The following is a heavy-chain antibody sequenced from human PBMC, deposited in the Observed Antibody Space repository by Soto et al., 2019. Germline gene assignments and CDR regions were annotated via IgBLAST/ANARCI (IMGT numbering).Heavy chain of an antibody. D-gene: IGHD6-19*01. Sequence: QVQLVESGGGVVQPGRSLRLSCAASGFTFSSYAMHWVRQAPGKGLEWVAVISYDGSNKYYADSVKGRFTISRDNSKNTLYLQMNSLRAEDTAVYYCARSGWYYFDYWGQGTLVTVSS. CDR2: ISYDGSNK. J-gene: IGHJ4*02. CDR1: GFTFSSYA. V-gene: IGHV3-30-3*01. CDR3: ARSGWYYFDY.